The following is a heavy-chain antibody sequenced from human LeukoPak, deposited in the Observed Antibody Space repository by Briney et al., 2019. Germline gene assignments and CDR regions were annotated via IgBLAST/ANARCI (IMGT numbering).Heavy chain of an antibody. V-gene: IGHV3-7*01. J-gene: IGHJ3*02. CDR3: ARDKYSVGYYYDSSTDAFDI. CDR2: IKQDGSEE. Sequence: PGGSLRLSCVASGFXFSTYWISWVRQAPGKGLEWVANIKQDGSEEYYVDSMKGRFTISRDNAKNSLYLQMNSLRDEDTAVYYCARDKYSVGYYYDSSTDAFDIWGQGTMVTVSS. CDR1: GFXFSTYW. D-gene: IGHD3-22*01.